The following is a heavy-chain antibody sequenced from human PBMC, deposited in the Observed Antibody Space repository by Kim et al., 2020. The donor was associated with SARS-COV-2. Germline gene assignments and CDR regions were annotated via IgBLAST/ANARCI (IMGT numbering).Heavy chain of an antibody. D-gene: IGHD2-2*01. J-gene: IGHJ4*03. Sequence: GGSLRLSCAASGFTFNNYAMSWVRQAPGKGLELVSSISGTGGSTYYTDSVKDRFAISRDNAKNMVYLQMNSLRAEDTALYYCAKVLAIVTCYACGYFDY. CDR3: AKVLAIVTCYACGYFDY. V-gene: IGHV3-23*01. CDR2: ISGTGGST. CDR1: GFTFNNYA.